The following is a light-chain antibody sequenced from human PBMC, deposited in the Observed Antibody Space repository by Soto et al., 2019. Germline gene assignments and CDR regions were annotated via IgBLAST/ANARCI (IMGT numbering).Light chain of an antibody. CDR1: QSVLYSSNNKNC. CDR2: WAS. Sequence: DIVMTQSPDSLGVSLGERVTINCKSSQSVLYSSNNKNCLGWYQQKPGQPPKELIYWASTRESGVPDRFSGSGSGTDFTLTISSLQAEDVAVYDCQHCYSSPYTFGQGTKLEIK. CDR3: QHCYSSPYT. J-gene: IGKJ2*01. V-gene: IGKV4-1*01.